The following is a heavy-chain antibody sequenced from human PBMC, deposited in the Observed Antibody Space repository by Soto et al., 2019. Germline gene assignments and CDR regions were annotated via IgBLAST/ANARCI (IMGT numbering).Heavy chain of an antibody. CDR1: GCTIAIYG. V-gene: IGHV3-21*01. J-gene: IGHJ4*02. Sequence: SXASAGCTIAIYGMNGVRQARGNGLEWVSSISSSSSYIYYADSVKGRFTISRDNAKNSLYLQMNSLRAEDTAVYYCATDPYYYDRSGYYSPERYFDYWGQGTLVTV. D-gene: IGHD3-22*01. CDR2: ISSSSSYI. CDR3: ATDPYYYDRSGYYSPERYFDY.